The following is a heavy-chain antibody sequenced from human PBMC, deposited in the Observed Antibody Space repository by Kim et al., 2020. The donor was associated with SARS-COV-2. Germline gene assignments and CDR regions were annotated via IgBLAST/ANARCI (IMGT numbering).Heavy chain of an antibody. V-gene: IGHV3-30*18. CDR3: AKVPMSDAFDI. CDR1: GFTFSNHG. Sequence: GGSLRLSCAVSGFTFSNHGMHWVRQAPGKGLEWVAVISSDGSKKYYVDSVKGLFTISRDNSKSTLYLQMNSLRAEDTAVYYCAKVPMSDAFDIWGQGTMVTVSS. CDR2: ISSDGSKK. J-gene: IGHJ3*02.